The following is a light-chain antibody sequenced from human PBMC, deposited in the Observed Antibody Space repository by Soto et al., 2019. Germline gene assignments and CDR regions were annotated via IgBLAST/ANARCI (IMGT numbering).Light chain of an antibody. CDR1: SSDVGGYDY. Sequence: QSALTQPRSVSGSPGQSVTISCTGSSSDVGGYDYVSWYQHHPGNAPKLIIFDVSQRPSGVPDRFSGSKSGNTASLTISGLQAEDAADYYCCSFAGNSTLYVFGSGTKVTV. CDR2: DVS. CDR3: CSFAGNSTLYV. V-gene: IGLV2-11*01. J-gene: IGLJ1*01.